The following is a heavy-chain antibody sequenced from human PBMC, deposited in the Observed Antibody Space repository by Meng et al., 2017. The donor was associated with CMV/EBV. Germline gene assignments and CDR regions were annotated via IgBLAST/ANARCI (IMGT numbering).Heavy chain of an antibody. V-gene: IGHV3-49*04. CDR3: ARGKFYYDSSGYYAFYH. Sequence: GGSLRLSCTTSGFIFGHYAMTWVRQAPGKGLEWVGFIRSQAYGGTTEYAASVRGRFTISRDNARNSLFLQMNSLRAEDTAVYYCARGKFYYDSSGYYAFYHWGQGTRVTVSS. J-gene: IGHJ5*02. D-gene: IGHD3-22*01. CDR2: IRSQAYGGTT. CDR1: GFIFGHYA.